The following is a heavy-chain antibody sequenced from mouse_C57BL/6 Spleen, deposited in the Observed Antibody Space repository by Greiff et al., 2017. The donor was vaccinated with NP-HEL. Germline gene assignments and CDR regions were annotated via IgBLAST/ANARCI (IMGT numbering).Heavy chain of an antibody. J-gene: IGHJ4*01. CDR1: GYTFTSYW. Sequence: QVQLQQSGAELVMPGASVKLSCKASGYTFTSYWMHWVKQRPGQGLEWIGKIDPSDSYTNYNQKFKGKSTLTVDKSSSTAYMQLSSLTSEDSEVYYCARDRSTVEAMDYWGQGTSVTVSS. V-gene: IGHV1-69*01. CDR3: ARDRSTVEAMDY. D-gene: IGHD1-1*01. CDR2: IDPSDSYT.